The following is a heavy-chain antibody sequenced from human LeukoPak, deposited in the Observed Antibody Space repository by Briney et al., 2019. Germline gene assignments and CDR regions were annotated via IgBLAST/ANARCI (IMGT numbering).Heavy chain of an antibody. CDR3: ATTRVPAAMGSRGLGY. CDR2: IYYSGST. J-gene: IGHJ4*02. CDR1: GGSISSSSYY. Sequence: SETLSLTCTVSGGSISSSSYYWGWIRQPPGKGLEWIGSIYYSGSTYYNPSLKSRVTISVDTSKNQFSLKLSSVTAADTAVYYCATTRVPAAMGSRGLGYWGQGTLVTVSS. D-gene: IGHD2-2*01. V-gene: IGHV4-39*07.